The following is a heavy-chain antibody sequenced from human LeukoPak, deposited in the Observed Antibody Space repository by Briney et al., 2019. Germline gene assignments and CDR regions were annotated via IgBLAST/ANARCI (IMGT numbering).Heavy chain of an antibody. CDR1: GFTFSSYG. V-gene: IGHV3-30*18. CDR2: ISYDGSNK. J-gene: IGHJ6*03. CDR3: AKSSYYYYMDV. Sequence: PGGSLGLSCAASGFTFSSYGMHWVRQAPGKGLEWVAVISYDGSNKYYADSVKGRFTISRDNSKNTLYLQMNSLRAEDTAVYYCAKSSYYYYMDVWGKGTTVTVSS.